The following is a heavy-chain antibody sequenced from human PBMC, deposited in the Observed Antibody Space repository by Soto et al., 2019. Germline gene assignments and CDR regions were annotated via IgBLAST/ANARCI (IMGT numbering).Heavy chain of an antibody. CDR2: IGGSGGST. V-gene: IGHV3-23*01. Sequence: PGGSLRLSCAASGFTFSSYSMSWVRQAPGKGLEWVSAIGGSGGSTYYADSVKGRFTISRDNSKNTLYLQMNSLRAEDTAVYYCAKRGSGWSLFDYWGQGTQVTVSS. CDR1: GFTFSSYS. J-gene: IGHJ4*02. D-gene: IGHD6-19*01. CDR3: AKRGSGWSLFDY.